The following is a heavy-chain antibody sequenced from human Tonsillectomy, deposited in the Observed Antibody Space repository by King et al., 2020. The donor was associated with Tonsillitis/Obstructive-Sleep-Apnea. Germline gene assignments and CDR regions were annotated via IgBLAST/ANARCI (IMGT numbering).Heavy chain of an antibody. CDR2: IYYSGST. D-gene: IGHD3-10*01. J-gene: IGHJ4*02. Sequence: VQLQESGPGLVKPSETLSLTCTVSGGSISSYYWSWIRQPPGKALEWIGYIYYSGSTNYNPSLKSRVTISVDTSKNQFSLKMSSVTAADTAVYYCARGAYGSGTYYPHWGQGTLVTVSP. V-gene: IGHV4-59*01. CDR1: GGSISSYY. CDR3: ARGAYGSGTYYPH.